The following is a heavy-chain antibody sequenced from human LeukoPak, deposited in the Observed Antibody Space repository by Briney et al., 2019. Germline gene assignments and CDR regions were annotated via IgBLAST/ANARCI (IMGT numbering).Heavy chain of an antibody. CDR3: AQDGRYYYDSSGYYGG. CDR1: GFTFSSYG. V-gene: IGHV3-23*01. J-gene: IGHJ4*02. Sequence: GGSLRLSCAASGFTFSSYGMSWVRQAPGKGLEWVSAISGSGGSTYYADSVKGRFTISRDNSKNTLYLQMNSLRAEDTAVYYCAQDGRYYYDSSGYYGGWGQGTLVTVSS. CDR2: ISGSGGST. D-gene: IGHD3-22*01.